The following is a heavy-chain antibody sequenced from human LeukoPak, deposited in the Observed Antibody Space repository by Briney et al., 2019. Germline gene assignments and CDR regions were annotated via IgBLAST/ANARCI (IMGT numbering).Heavy chain of an antibody. D-gene: IGHD1-7*01. V-gene: IGHV4-59*01. J-gene: IGHJ4*02. Sequence: PSETLSLTCTVSGGSISSYYWSWIRQPPGKGLEWIGYIYYSGSTNHNPSLKSRVTISVDTSKNQFSLKLSSVTAADTAVYYCARDRDWNYGGFDYWGQGTLVTVSS. CDR1: GGSISSYY. CDR3: ARDRDWNYGGFDY. CDR2: IYYSGST.